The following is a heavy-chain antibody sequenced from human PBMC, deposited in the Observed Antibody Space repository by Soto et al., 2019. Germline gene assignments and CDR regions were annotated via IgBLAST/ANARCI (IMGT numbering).Heavy chain of an antibody. CDR1: GGSFSGYY. CDR3: SRRAPEGFDP. CDR2: INHSGST. J-gene: IGHJ5*02. Sequence: SETLSLTCAVYGGSFSGYYWSWIRQPPGKGLEWIGEINHSGSTNYNPSLKSRVTISVDTSKNSFSLKLRSATAADTGLYYCSRRAPEGFDPWGQGTLVTVSS. V-gene: IGHV4-34*01.